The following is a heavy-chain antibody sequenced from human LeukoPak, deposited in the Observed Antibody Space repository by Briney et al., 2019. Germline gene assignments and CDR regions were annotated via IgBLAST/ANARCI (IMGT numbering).Heavy chain of an antibody. V-gene: IGHV1-24*01. J-gene: IGHJ6*03. D-gene: IGHD1-1*01. Sequence: ASVTVSCTVSGYTLTELSMHWVRQAPGKGLEWMGGFDPEDGETIYAQKFQGRVTMTEDTSTDTAYMELGSLRSEDTAVYYCARGFNWEYYYYYMDVWGKGTTVTVSS. CDR3: ARGFNWEYYYYYMDV. CDR2: FDPEDGET. CDR1: GYTLTELS.